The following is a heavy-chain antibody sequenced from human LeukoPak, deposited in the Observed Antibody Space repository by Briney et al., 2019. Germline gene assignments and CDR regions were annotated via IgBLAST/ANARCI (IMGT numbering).Heavy chain of an antibody. Sequence: QPGGSLRLSCVVSGFTFRNEEMNWVRQAPGRGLEWIAYISSTDSPISYGDSVKGRFTISRDNAKNSLYLQMNSLRVDDTAIYYCARGGYYAPFDYWGQGALVAVSS. CDR2: ISSTDSPI. D-gene: IGHD1-26*01. J-gene: IGHJ4*02. CDR1: GFTFRNEE. V-gene: IGHV3-48*03. CDR3: ARGGYYAPFDY.